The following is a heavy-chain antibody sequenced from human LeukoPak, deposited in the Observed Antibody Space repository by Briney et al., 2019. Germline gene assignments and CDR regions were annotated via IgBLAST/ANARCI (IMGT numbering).Heavy chain of an antibody. D-gene: IGHD3-22*01. CDR3: ASQHADPYDSSGYYFDY. Sequence: KTSETLSLTCTVSGGSISNSNYYWGWIRQPPGKGLEWIGSIYYSGSAYYNPSLKSRVTISVDTSKNQFSLKLSSVTAADTAVYFCASQHADPYDSSGYYFDYWGQGTLVTVSS. CDR1: GGSISNSNYY. CDR2: IYYSGSA. V-gene: IGHV4-39*01. J-gene: IGHJ4*02.